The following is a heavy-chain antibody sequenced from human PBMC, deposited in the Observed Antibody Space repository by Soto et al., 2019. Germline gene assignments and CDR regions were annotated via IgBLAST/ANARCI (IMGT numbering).Heavy chain of an antibody. CDR3: ARDGNLSSSYGDFYY. CDR2: IIPLFSTT. D-gene: IGHD6-6*01. J-gene: IGHJ4*02. V-gene: IGHV1-69*01. Sequence: QVELVQSGAEVKKPGSSVRVSCKASGGAFNNYGFTWVRQASGQGLEWMGQIIPLFSTTHYAQKFQGRVSITADGSTSTVHMELSSLTSEDTAVYYCARDGNLSSSYGDFYYWGQGTLVIVSS. CDR1: GGAFNNYG.